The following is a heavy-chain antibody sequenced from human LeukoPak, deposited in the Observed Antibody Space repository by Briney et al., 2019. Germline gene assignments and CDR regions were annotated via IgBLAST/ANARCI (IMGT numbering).Heavy chain of an antibody. CDR3: ASRESGTGIIDY. V-gene: IGHV3-66*01. D-gene: IGHD1-14*01. CDR2: IYSGGST. CDR1: GFTVSSNY. Sequence: GGSLRLSCAASGFTVSSNYMSWVRQAPGKGLVWVSVIYSGGSTYYADSVKGRFTISRDNSKNTLYLQMNSLRAEDTAVYYCASRESGTGIIDYWGQGTLVTVSS. J-gene: IGHJ4*02.